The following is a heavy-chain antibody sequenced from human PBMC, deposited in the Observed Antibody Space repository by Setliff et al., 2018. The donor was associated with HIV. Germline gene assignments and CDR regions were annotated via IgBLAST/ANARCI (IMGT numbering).Heavy chain of an antibody. J-gene: IGHJ3*02. V-gene: IGHV4-59*01. Sequence: PSETLSLTCTVSGDSISSYYWSWIRQPPGKELEWIGYIYHSGSTNYNPSLKSRGTISADTSKNQFSLRLNSVTAAATAVYYCARGKGGWLPFKGVFAFDIWGQGTMVTVSS. CDR1: GDSISSYY. CDR2: IYHSGST. D-gene: IGHD5-12*01. CDR3: ARGKGGWLPFKGVFAFDI.